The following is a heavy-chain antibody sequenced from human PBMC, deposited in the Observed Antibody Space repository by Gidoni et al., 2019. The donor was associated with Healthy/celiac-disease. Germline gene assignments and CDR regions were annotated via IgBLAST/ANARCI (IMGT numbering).Heavy chain of an antibody. CDR3: ARGPGYSSSWYPLLQH. Sequence: QVQLQESGPGLVKPSETLSLTCTVSGGSISSYYWSWIRQPPGKGLEWIGYIYYSGSTNYNPSLKSRVTISVDTSKNQFSLKLSSVTAADTAVYYCARGPGYSSSWYPLLQHWGQGTLVTVSS. D-gene: IGHD6-13*01. CDR1: GGSISSYY. V-gene: IGHV4-59*01. CDR2: IYYSGST. J-gene: IGHJ1*01.